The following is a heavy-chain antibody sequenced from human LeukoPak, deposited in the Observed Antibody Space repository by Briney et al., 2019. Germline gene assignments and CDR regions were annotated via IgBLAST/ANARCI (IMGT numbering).Heavy chain of an antibody. J-gene: IGHJ4*02. CDR2: INPNSGGT. CDR1: GYTFTGYY. Sequence: GASVKVSCKASGYTFTGYYMHWVRQAPGQGLEWMGWINPNSGGTNYAQKFQGRVTMTRDTSISTAYMELSRLRSDDTAVYYCARDYNYYDSSGYLVYWGQGTLVTVSS. CDR3: ARDYNYYDSSGYLVY. D-gene: IGHD3-22*01. V-gene: IGHV1-2*02.